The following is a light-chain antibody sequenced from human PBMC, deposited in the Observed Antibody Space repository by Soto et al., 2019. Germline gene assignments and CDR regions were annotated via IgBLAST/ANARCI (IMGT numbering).Light chain of an antibody. CDR2: EVS. J-gene: IGLJ1*01. CDR1: SSDVGGYNY. Sequence: QSALTQPASVSGSPGQSITISCIGTSSDVGGYNYVSWYQQHPGKAPKLMIYEVSNRPSGVSNRFPGSKSGNTASLTTSGLQAEDEADYYCSSYTSSTSYVFGTGTKVTVL. CDR3: SSYTSSTSYV. V-gene: IGLV2-14*01.